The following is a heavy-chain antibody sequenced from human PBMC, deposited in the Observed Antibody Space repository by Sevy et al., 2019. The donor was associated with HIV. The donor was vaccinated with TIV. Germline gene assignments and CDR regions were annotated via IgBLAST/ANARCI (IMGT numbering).Heavy chain of an antibody. D-gene: IGHD6-19*01. J-gene: IGHJ6*02. CDR2: ISYDGSNK. Sequence: GGSMRLSCAASGFTFSSYGMHWVRQAPGKGLEWVAVISYDGSNKYYADSVKGRFTISRDNSKNTLYLQMNSLRAEDTAVYYCAKDRWSSGWYDGGVYYGMDVWGQGTTVTVSS. CDR3: AKDRWSSGWYDGGVYYGMDV. CDR1: GFTFSSYG. V-gene: IGHV3-30*18.